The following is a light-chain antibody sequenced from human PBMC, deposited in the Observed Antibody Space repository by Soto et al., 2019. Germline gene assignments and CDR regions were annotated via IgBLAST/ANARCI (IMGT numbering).Light chain of an antibody. CDR3: QQYNSYSPT. CDR1: QTIDSW. CDR2: KAS. V-gene: IGKV1-5*03. Sequence: DIPMPQSPSTLSASVGARVTITCRASQTIDSWLAWYQQRPGKPPNLLIYKASTLASGVPSRFSGSGSGTEFTLTINSLQPDDFATYYCQQYNSYSPTFGQGTKVDIK. J-gene: IGKJ1*01.